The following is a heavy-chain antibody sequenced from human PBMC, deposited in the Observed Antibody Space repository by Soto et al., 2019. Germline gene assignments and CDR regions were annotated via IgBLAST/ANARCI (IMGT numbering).Heavy chain of an antibody. CDR2: INPNGGAT. CDR3: ARESGGFTATLGYYHFYIDV. V-gene: IGHV1-2*02. Sequence: ASVKVSCKTSGDSFNDYYIHWVRQAPGQGLEWMGWINPNGGATKYAQKFQGRVTVTRDTSIRTVYMELSSLRSDDTAVYYCARESGGFTATLGYYHFYIDVWDRRTTVTVSS. CDR1: GDSFNDYY. J-gene: IGHJ6*03. D-gene: IGHD1-26*01.